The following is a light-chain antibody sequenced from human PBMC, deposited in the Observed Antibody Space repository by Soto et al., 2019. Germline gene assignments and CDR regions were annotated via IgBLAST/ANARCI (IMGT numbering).Light chain of an antibody. CDR3: SSYISSSTLV. V-gene: IGLV2-14*01. Sequence: QSALTQPASVSGPPGQSITISCTGTSSDVGAYNYVSWYQQHPGKAPKLIIYEVSNRPSGVSNRFSGSKSGNTASLTISGLQAEDEADYYCSSYISSSTLVFGTGTKVTVL. J-gene: IGLJ1*01. CDR2: EVS. CDR1: SSDVGAYNY.